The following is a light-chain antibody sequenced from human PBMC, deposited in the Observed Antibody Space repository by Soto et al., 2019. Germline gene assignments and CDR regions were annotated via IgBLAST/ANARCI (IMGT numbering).Light chain of an antibody. CDR1: QSVSRY. V-gene: IGKV3-15*01. CDR3: QQCSDWPLFT. CDR2: DAS. Sequence: EIVMTQSPATLSVSPGETATLSCRASQSVSRYLAWYQHRPGQAPRLLIYDASTRATGIPARFSGSGSGTEVYLTISGLQSEDVAVYSCQQCSDWPLFTFGQGTRLEIK. J-gene: IGKJ5*01.